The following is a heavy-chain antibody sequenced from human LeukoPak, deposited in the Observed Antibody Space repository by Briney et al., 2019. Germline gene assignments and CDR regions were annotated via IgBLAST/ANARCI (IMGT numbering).Heavy chain of an antibody. J-gene: IGHJ4*02. CDR3: ATDRLTGAGTNSQSY. CDR2: IKQDGSEK. Sequence: GGSLRLSCAASGFTFSSYWMSWVRQAPGKGLEWVANIKQDGSEKYYVDSVKGRFTISRDNAKNSLYLQMNSLRAEDTAVYYCATDRLTGAGTNSQSYWGQGTLVTVSS. V-gene: IGHV3-7*03. D-gene: IGHD2-8*01. CDR1: GFTFSSYW.